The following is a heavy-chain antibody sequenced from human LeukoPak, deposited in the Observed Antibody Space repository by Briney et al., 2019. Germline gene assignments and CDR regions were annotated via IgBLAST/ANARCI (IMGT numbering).Heavy chain of an antibody. CDR2: IIPIFGTA. J-gene: IGHJ4*02. Sequence: ASVKVSCKASGGTFSSYAISWVRQAPGQGLEWMGGIIPIFGTANYAQKFQGRVTITADESTSTAYMELSSLRSEDTAVYYCARDAYSGYALVYWGQGTLVTVSS. CDR1: GGTFSSYA. CDR3: ARDAYSGYALVY. V-gene: IGHV1-69*13. D-gene: IGHD5-12*01.